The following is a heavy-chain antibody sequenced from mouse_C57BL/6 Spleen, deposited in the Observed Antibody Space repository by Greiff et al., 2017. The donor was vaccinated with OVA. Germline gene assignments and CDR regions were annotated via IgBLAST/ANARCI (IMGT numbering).Heavy chain of an antibody. J-gene: IGHJ1*03. CDR2: IYPGDGDT. CDR3: ALQCYDWYFDV. D-gene: IGHD2-12*01. V-gene: IGHV1-82*01. CDR1: GYAFSSSW. Sequence: QVQLKQSGPELVKPGASVKISCKASGYAFSSSWMNWVKQRPGKGLEWIGRIYPGDGDTNYNGKFKGKATLTADKSSSTAYMQLSSLTSEDSAVYFCALQCYDWYFDVWGTGTTVTVSS.